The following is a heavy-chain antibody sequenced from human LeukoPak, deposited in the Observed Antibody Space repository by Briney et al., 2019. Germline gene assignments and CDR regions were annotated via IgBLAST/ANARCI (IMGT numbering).Heavy chain of an antibody. J-gene: IGHJ4*02. D-gene: IGHD5-24*01. CDR3: ARGSRWLQLGPFDY. V-gene: IGHV3-30*04. CDR1: GFTFSNST. Sequence: GAPLRLCCAASGFTFSNSTMHCGRPAPGEGLELVAIMSYDGSNNYSESAVKGRFTIPRDNSRTPVYLQMNSRRAEDPAVYYCARGSRWLQLGPFDYWGQGTLVTVSS. CDR2: MSYDGSNN.